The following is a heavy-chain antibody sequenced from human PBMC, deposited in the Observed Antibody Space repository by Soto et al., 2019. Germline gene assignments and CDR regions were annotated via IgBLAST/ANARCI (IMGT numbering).Heavy chain of an antibody. CDR2: IYWDDAQ. CDR3: AHTFGGTSWPNDAFDI. V-gene: IGHV2-5*02. Sequence: QITLKESGPTLVKPTQSLTLTCTVSGFSLSGDGVGVGWIRQPPGKALEWLALIYWDDAQRYSPSLKTRLTITKDTSKTQVVLTMTNMVPVDTATYYCAHTFGGTSWPNDAFDIWGQVTVVTVAS. J-gene: IGHJ3*02. CDR1: GFSLSGDGVG. D-gene: IGHD3-16*01.